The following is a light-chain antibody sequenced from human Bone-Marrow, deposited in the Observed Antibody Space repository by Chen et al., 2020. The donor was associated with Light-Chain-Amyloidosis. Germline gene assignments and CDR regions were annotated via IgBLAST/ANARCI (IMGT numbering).Light chain of an antibody. CDR3: SSFTSSSSYV. CDR2: AVS. J-gene: IGLJ1*01. Sequence: QSALTQPAAVSGSPGQTITTSCTGTSGDVGTYNYVSWYQQHPGKAPKVMIYAVSNRPSGVSNRFSGSKSGNTASLTISGLQAEDEADYYCSSFTSSSSYVFGPGTKVTVL. V-gene: IGLV2-14*01. CDR1: SGDVGTYNY.